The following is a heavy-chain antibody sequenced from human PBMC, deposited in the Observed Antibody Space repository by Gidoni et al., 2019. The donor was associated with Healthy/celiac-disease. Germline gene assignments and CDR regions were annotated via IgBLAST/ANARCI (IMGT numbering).Heavy chain of an antibody. Sequence: QVQLVQSGAEVKKPGSSVKVSCKASGGTFSSYAISWVRQAPGQGLEWMGGIIPIFGTANYAQKFQGRVTITADESTSTAYMELSSLRSEDTAVYYCARVRRPSYYDILTGYFDYWGQGTLVTVSS. J-gene: IGHJ4*02. V-gene: IGHV1-69*01. CDR2: IIPIFGTA. D-gene: IGHD3-9*01. CDR1: GGTFSSYA. CDR3: ARVRRPSYYDILTGYFDY.